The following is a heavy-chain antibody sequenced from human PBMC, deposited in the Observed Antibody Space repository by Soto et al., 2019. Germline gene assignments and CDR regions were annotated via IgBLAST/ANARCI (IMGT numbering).Heavy chain of an antibody. D-gene: IGHD3-22*01. CDR2: ISSSSSTI. Sequence: GGSLRLSCAASGFTFSSYGMNWVRQAPGKGLEWVSYISSSSSTIYYADSVKGRFTISRDNAKNSLYLQMNSLRDEDTAVYYCARTDFITMIVVGYFDYWGQGTLVTVSS. J-gene: IGHJ4*02. CDR1: GFTFSSYG. CDR3: ARTDFITMIVVGYFDY. V-gene: IGHV3-48*02.